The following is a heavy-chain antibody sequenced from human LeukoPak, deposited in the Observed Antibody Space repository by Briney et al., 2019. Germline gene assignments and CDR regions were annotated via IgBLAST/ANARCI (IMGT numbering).Heavy chain of an antibody. D-gene: IGHD1-26*01. CDR1: GDSVSNGNYY. J-gene: IGHJ4*02. CDR2: IYYTGKT. Sequence: PSETLSLTCTVSGDSVSNGNYYWSWLRQPPGKALEWIGYIYYTGKTYYNPSLEGRVTILVDTSRNHFSVKLSSVTAEDTAVYYCARPRWGVSGSSDYFDYWGQGTLVTVSS. V-gene: IGHV4-61*03. CDR3: ARPRWGVSGSSDYFDY.